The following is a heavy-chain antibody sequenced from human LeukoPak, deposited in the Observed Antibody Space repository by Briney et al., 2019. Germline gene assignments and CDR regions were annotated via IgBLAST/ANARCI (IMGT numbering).Heavy chain of an antibody. CDR2: MNPKSGYT. CDR3: ARVTGCIDY. Sequence: EPSVKVSCKASGYTFTNYDINWVRQATGQGLEWMGWMNPKSGYTGYAQKFQGRVTMTRDTSISTAYMELGSLRSEDTAVYYCARVTGCIDYWGQGTLVTVCS. CDR1: GYTFTNYD. V-gene: IGHV1-8*01. D-gene: IGHD7-27*01. J-gene: IGHJ4*02.